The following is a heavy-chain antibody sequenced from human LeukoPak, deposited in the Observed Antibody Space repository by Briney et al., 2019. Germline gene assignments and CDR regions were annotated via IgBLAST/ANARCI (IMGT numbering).Heavy chain of an antibody. CDR3: AKDLTTVATPYYYYYMDV. J-gene: IGHJ6*03. CDR1: GVTFSTNS. Sequence: GGSLIRSWSASGVTFSTNSMNWGRQAPGKGLEWVSSIGISSSHTFYADSVKGRFTISRDNAENSVYPQMNSLRAEDTAVYYCAKDLTTVATPYYYYYMDVWGKGTTVTVSS. V-gene: IGHV3-21*01. CDR2: IGISSSHT. D-gene: IGHD4-23*01.